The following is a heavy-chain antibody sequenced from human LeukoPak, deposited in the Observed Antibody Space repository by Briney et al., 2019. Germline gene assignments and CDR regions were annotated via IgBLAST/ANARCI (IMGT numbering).Heavy chain of an antibody. D-gene: IGHD6-19*01. CDR3: TTDWSVAELDY. J-gene: IGHJ4*02. Sequence: PGGSLRLSCAASGFTFSSYGMHWVRQAPGEGLEWVAVISYDGSNKYYADSVKGRFTISRDNSKNTLYLQMNSLKTEDTAVYYCTTDWSVAELDYWGQGTLVTVSS. V-gene: IGHV3-30*03. CDR1: GFTFSSYG. CDR2: ISYDGSNK.